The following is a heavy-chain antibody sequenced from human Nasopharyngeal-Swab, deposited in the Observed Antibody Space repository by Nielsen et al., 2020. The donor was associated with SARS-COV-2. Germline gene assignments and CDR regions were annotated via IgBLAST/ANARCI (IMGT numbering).Heavy chain of an antibody. V-gene: IGHV3-21*01. CDR1: GFNFSSYS. D-gene: IGHD5-18*01. CDR2: INSASNYI. Sequence: GESLKISCAASGFNFSSYSMNWVRQAPGKGLEWVSSINSASNYIFYADSLKGRFTISRDNAWHSLYLQMDSLRAEDTAVYYCTRDAGTDVATATTTDSDAFNIWGQGTMVIVAP. J-gene: IGHJ3*02. CDR3: TRDAGTDVATATTTDSDAFNI.